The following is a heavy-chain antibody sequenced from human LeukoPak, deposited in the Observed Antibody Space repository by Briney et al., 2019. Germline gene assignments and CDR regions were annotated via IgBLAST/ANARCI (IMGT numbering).Heavy chain of an antibody. V-gene: IGHV3-23*01. CDR3: AKTPGYYGSGSYGQDY. Sequence: PGGSLRLSCAASGFTFSKYAMNWVRQAPGKGLEWVSSISDSGGHTYYADSVKGRFTISRDNSKNTLYLQMNSLRAEDTAVYYCAKTPGYYGSGSYGQDYWGQGTLVTVSS. J-gene: IGHJ4*02. CDR1: GFTFSKYA. D-gene: IGHD3-10*01. CDR2: ISDSGGHT.